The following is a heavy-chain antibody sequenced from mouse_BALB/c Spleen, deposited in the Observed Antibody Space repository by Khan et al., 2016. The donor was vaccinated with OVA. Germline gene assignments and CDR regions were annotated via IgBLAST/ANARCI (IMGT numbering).Heavy chain of an antibody. CDR2: ISSSGSA. Sequence: EVQLQESGPGLVKPSQSLSLTCTVTGYSLTSDYAWNWIRKFPGDRLEWMGYISSSGSASYNPSLKSRISITRDTSKNQFFLQWKSVTTEDTATYFGARSLYYSYVYGLDYWGRGSSVTVSS. CDR1: GYSLTSDYA. CDR3: ARSLYYSYVYGLDY. D-gene: IGHD2-14*01. V-gene: IGHV3-2*02. J-gene: IGHJ4*01.